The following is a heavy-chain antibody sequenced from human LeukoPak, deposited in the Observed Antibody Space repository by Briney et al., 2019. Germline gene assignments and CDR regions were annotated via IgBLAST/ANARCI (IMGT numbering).Heavy chain of an antibody. CDR3: ARVVWFLDY. Sequence: TSETLSLTCAVYGGSFSGYYWSWIRQPPGKGLEWIGEITHSGSTNYNPSLKSRVTISVDTSKNQFSLKLSSVTAADTAVYYCARVVWFLDYWGQGTLVTVSS. J-gene: IGHJ4*02. CDR1: GGSFSGYY. V-gene: IGHV4-34*01. D-gene: IGHD3-3*01. CDR2: ITHSGST.